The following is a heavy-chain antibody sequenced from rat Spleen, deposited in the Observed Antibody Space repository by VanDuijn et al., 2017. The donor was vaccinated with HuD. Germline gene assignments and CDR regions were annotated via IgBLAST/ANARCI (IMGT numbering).Heavy chain of an antibody. CDR1: GFTFSHYG. Sequence: EVQLVESGGGLVQPGRSMKLSCAASGFTFSHYGMAWVRQAPTKGLEWVATLSYDGHTTYYRDSVRDRFTISRDNAKSTLYLQMDSLKSEDTATYYCARHGGLRDWFAYWGQGTLVTVSS. J-gene: IGHJ3*01. D-gene: IGHD1-11*01. V-gene: IGHV5-29*01. CDR2: LSYDGHTT. CDR3: ARHGGLRDWFAY.